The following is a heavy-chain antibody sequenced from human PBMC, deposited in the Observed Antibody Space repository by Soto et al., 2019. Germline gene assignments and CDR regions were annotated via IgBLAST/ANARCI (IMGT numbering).Heavy chain of an antibody. CDR1: GGTFSSYA. CDR2: IIPIFGTA. V-gene: IGHV1-69*01. D-gene: IGHD2-2*01. CDR3: ARGGSGPAAHYYGMDV. Sequence: QVQLVQSGAEVKKPGSSVKVSCKASGGTFSSYAISWVRQAPGQGLEWMGGIIPIFGTANYAQKFQGRVTITADESTSPAYMELSSLRSEDTAVYYCARGGSGPAAHYYGMDVWGQGTTVTVSS. J-gene: IGHJ6*02.